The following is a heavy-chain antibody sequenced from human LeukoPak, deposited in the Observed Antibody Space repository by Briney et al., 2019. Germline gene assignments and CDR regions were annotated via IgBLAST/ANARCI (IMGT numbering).Heavy chain of an antibody. V-gene: IGHV1-8*01. CDR3: ARGLFYQQPTQFDY. CDR1: GYTFTSYD. D-gene: IGHD6-13*01. J-gene: IGHJ4*02. CDR2: MNPNSGNT. Sequence: ASVKVSCKASGYTFTSYDINWVRQATGQGLEWMGWMNPNSGNTGYAQKFQGRVTMTGNTSISTAYMELSSLRSEDTAVYYCARGLFYQQPTQFDYWGQGTLVTVSS.